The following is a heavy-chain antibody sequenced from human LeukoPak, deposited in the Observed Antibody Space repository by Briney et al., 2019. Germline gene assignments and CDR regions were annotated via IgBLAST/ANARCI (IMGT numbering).Heavy chain of an antibody. CDR3: ARDASWIQLWLRKSDYYYYYMDV. V-gene: IGHV1-2*02. CDR2: INPNSGGT. J-gene: IGHJ6*03. D-gene: IGHD5-18*01. Sequence: ASVKVSCKASGYTFTGYYMHWVRQAPGQGLEWMGWINPNSGGTNYAQKFQGRVAMTRDTSISTAYMELSRLRSDDTAVYYCARDASWIQLWLRKSDYYYYYMDVWGKGTTVTISS. CDR1: GYTFTGYY.